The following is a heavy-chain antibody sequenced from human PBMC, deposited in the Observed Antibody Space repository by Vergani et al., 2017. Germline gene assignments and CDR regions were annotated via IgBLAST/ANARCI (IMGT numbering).Heavy chain of an antibody. J-gene: IGHJ4*02. D-gene: IGHD3-16*01. CDR1: GFSVSSYY. Sequence: EVQLVETGGGLIQPGRSLRLSCAASGFSVSSYYMSWVRQAPGKGLEWVSVIYNDGNTYYTDSVKGRFTISRDNSKNTLYLQMNSLRVEDTATYYCAKHFRGWGIDYWGQGTQVIVSS. CDR3: AKHFRGWGIDY. CDR2: IYNDGNT. V-gene: IGHV3-53*02.